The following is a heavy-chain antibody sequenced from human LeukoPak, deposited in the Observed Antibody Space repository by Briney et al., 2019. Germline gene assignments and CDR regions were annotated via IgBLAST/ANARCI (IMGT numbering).Heavy chain of an antibody. CDR1: GYTLTELS. CDR3: ATFHIPNPLIWYFDY. V-gene: IGHV1-24*01. J-gene: IGHJ4*02. Sequence: ASVKVSCKVSGYTLTELSMHWVRQAPGKGLEWMGGFDPEDGETIYAQKFQGRVTMTEDTSTDTAYMELSSLRSEDTAVYYCATFHIPNPLIWYFDYWGQGTLVTVSS. D-gene: IGHD2-21*01. CDR2: FDPEDGET.